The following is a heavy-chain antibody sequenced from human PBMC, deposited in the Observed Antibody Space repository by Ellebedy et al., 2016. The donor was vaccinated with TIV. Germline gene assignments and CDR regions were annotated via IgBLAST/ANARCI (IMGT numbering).Heavy chain of an antibody. CDR3: TKEGAVAGAPAYLAYDY. V-gene: IGHV3-30*18. Sequence: GESLKISCAASGFTFSSYGMHWVRQAPGKGLEWVAVISYDGSNKYYADSVKGRFTISRDNSNNSLYLQMNSLRAEDTAVYFCTKEGAVAGAPAYLAYDYWGQGALVTVSS. CDR1: GFTFSSYG. CDR2: ISYDGSNK. J-gene: IGHJ4*02. D-gene: IGHD6-19*01.